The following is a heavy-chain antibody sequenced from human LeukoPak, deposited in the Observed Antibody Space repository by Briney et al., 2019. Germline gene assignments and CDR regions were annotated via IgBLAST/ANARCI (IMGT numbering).Heavy chain of an antibody. J-gene: IGHJ1*01. Sequence: PGGSLRLSCAASGFTFSSYSMNWVRQAPGKGLGWVSYISSSSSTIYYADSVKGRFTISRDNAKNSLYLQMNSLRAEDTAVYYCARDTNCSGGSCYPLQHWGQGTLVTVSS. V-gene: IGHV3-48*04. CDR3: ARDTNCSGGSCYPLQH. CDR2: ISSSSSTI. CDR1: GFTFSSYS. D-gene: IGHD2-15*01.